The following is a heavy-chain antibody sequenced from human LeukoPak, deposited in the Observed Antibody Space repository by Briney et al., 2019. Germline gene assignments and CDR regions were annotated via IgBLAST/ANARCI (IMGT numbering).Heavy chain of an antibody. CDR1: GGSISSYY. CDR3: ARDYYDSSGPTDYYYMDV. J-gene: IGHJ6*03. CDR2: IYYSGST. Sequence: SQTLSLTCTVSGGSISSYYWSWIRQPPGKGLEWIGYIYYSGSTNYNPSLKSRVTISVDTSKNQFSLKLSSVTAADTAVYYCARDYYDSSGPTDYYYMDVWGKGTTVT. D-gene: IGHD3-22*01. V-gene: IGHV4-59*01.